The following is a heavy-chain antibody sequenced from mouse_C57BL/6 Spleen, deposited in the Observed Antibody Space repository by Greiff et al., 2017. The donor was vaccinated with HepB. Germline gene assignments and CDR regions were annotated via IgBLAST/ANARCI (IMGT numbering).Heavy chain of an antibody. D-gene: IGHD1-1*01. CDR2: IDPSDSYT. CDR3: ARSPSTSYYFDY. CDR1: GYTFTSYW. Sequence: QVQLQQPGAELVMPGASVKLSCKASGYTFTSYWIHWVKQRPGQGLEWIGEIDPSDSYTNYNQKFKGKSTLTVDKSSSTAYMQLSSLTSEDSAVYYCARSPSTSYYFDYWGQGTTLTVSS. J-gene: IGHJ2*01. V-gene: IGHV1-69*01.